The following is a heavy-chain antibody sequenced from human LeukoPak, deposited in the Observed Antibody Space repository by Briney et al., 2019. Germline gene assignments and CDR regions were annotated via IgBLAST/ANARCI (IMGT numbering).Heavy chain of an antibody. D-gene: IGHD3-10*01. CDR2: MNPNSGNT. V-gene: IGHV1-8*01. CDR1: GYTFTSYD. Sequence: ASVKVSCKASGYTFTSYDINWVRQATGQGLEWMGWMNPNSGNTGYAQKFQGRVTMTWNTSISTAYMELSSLRSEDTAVYYCARAPNYSGSGSPFWEVWGQGTLVTVSS. J-gene: IGHJ4*02. CDR3: ARAPNYSGSGSPFWEV.